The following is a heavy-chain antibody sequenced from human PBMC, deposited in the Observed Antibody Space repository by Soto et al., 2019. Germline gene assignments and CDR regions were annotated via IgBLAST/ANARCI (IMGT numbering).Heavy chain of an antibody. V-gene: IGHV4-31*03. J-gene: IGHJ4*02. CDR2: IYYSGST. CDR1: GGSISSGGYY. CDR3: ARASELAAAGTNRAFDY. Sequence: SETLSLTCTVSGGSISSGGYYWSWIRQHPGKGLEWIGYIYYSGSTYYNPSLMSRVTISVDTSKNQFSLKLSSVTAADTAVYYCARASELAAAGTNRAFDYWGQGTLVTVS. D-gene: IGHD6-13*01.